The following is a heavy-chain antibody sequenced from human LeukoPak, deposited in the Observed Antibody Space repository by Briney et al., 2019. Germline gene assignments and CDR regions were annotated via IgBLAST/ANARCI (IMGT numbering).Heavy chain of an antibody. J-gene: IGHJ4*02. CDR1: GFTFSSYA. Sequence: GGSLRLSCAASGFTFSSYAMSWVRQAPGKGLEWVSAISGCGGSTYYADSVKDRFTISRDNSKNTLYLQMNSLRAEDTAVYYCANRRAVWERYYYDRRYDYWGQGTLVTVSS. V-gene: IGHV3-23*01. CDR2: ISGCGGST. D-gene: IGHD3-22*01. CDR3: ANRRAVWERYYYDRRYDY.